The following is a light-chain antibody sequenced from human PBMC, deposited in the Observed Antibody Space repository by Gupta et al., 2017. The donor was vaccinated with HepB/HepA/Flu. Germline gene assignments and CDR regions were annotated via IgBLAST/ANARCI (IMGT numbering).Light chain of an antibody. CDR2: ENN. CDR3: ATWDSSLSAVV. Sequence: QSVFTQPPSGSAAPGQKASIPCSGSSSNIGNNHASWYQQIPGTAPKHLMYENNKRPSGSPDRCSDSKSGTTATLDITGLQKGDDADYYCATWDSSLSAVVFGGGTKLTVL. J-gene: IGLJ3*02. V-gene: IGLV1-51*02. CDR1: SSNIGNNH.